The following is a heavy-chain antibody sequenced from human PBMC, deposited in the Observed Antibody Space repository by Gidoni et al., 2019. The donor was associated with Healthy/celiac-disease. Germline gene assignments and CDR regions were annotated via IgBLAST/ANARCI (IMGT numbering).Heavy chain of an antibody. CDR1: GCSISSSSYY. CDR3: ARGDSSGYYANWFDP. Sequence: QLQLQASGPGLVKPSETLSLTCTVSGCSISSSSYYWGWIRQPPGKGLEWIGSIYYSGSTYYNPSLKSRVTISVDTSKNQFSLKLSSVTAADTAVYYCARGDSSGYYANWFDPWGQGTLVTVSS. CDR2: IYYSGST. D-gene: IGHD3-22*01. J-gene: IGHJ5*02. V-gene: IGHV4-39*01.